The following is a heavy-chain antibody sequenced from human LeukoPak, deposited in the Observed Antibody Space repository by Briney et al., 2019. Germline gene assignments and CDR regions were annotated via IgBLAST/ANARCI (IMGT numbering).Heavy chain of an antibody. CDR1: GFTFSSYE. D-gene: IGHD2-15*01. V-gene: IGHV3-48*03. CDR2: ISSSGSTI. CDR3: ARDGLAAATLHWCFDL. Sequence: GGSLRLSCAASGFTFSSYEMNWVRQAPGKGLEWVSYISSSGSTIYYADSVKGRFTISRDNAKNSLYLQMNSLRAEDTAVYYCARDGLAAATLHWCFDLWGRGTLVTVSS. J-gene: IGHJ2*01.